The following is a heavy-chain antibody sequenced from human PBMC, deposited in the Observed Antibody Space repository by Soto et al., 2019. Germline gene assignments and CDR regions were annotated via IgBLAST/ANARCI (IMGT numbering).Heavy chain of an antibody. CDR2: ISYDGSNK. D-gene: IGHD1-26*01. J-gene: IGHJ4*02. CDR1: GFTFSSYA. V-gene: IGHV3-30-3*01. Sequence: QVQLVESGGGVVQPGRSLRLSCAASGFTFSSYAMHWVRQAPGKGLEWVAVISYDGSNKYYADSVKGRFTISRDNSKNTLNLQMNSLRAGAAAVYYCARDVVIVGATRGSDWGQGTLVTVSS. CDR3: ARDVVIVGATRGSD.